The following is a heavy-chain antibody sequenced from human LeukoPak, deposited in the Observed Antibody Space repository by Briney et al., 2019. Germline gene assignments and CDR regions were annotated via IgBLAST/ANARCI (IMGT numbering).Heavy chain of an antibody. J-gene: IGHJ4*02. CDR1: GGSISSSSYY. Sequence: PSETLSLTCTVSGGSISSSSYYWGWIRQPPGKGLEWIGSIYYSGSTYYNPSLKSRVTISVDTSKNQFSLKLSSVTAADTAVYYCASFSYGSGSYVFDYWGQGTLVTVSS. V-gene: IGHV4-39*07. CDR3: ASFSYGSGSYVFDY. D-gene: IGHD3-10*01. CDR2: IYYSGST.